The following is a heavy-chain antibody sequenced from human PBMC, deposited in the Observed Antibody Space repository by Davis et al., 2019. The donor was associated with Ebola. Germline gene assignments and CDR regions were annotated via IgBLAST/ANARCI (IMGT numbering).Heavy chain of an antibody. J-gene: IGHJ4*02. V-gene: IGHV1-2*02. CDR3: ARGKSVFGVVIVGY. Sequence: ASVTVSCKASGYTFTGYYMHWVRQAPGQGLEWMGWINHNSGGTNYAQKFQGRVTMTRDTSISTADMELSRLGSDDTAVNYCARGKSVFGVVIVGYWGQGTLVTVSS. CDR1: GYTFTGYY. D-gene: IGHD3-3*01. CDR2: INHNSGGT.